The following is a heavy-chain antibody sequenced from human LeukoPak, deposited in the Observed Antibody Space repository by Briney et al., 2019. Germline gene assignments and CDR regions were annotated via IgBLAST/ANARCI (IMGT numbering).Heavy chain of an antibody. D-gene: IGHD6-19*01. J-gene: IGHJ4*02. CDR3: AGSSGWYFDY. V-gene: IGHV3-7*03. CDR2: IKQDGSEK. Sequence: PGGSLRLSCAASGFTFSNYWMSWVRQAPGKGLEWVANIKQDGSEKHYVDSMEGRFTISRDNAKNSLYLHLNSLRAEDTAVYYCAGSSGWYFDYWGQGTLVTVSS. CDR1: GFTFSNYW.